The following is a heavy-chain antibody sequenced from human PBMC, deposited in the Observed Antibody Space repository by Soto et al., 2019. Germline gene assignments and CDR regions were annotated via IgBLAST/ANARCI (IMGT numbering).Heavy chain of an antibody. CDR2: ISYDGSNK. CDR3: AKDVVVGATTGLGDYYYYYGMDV. V-gene: IGHV3-30*18. Sequence: QVQLVESGGGVVQPGRSLRLSCAASGFTFSSYGMHWVRQAPGKGLEWVAVISYDGSNKYYADSVKGPFTISRDNSKNTLYLQMNSLRAEDTAVYYCAKDVVVGATTGLGDYYYYYGMDVWGQGTTVTVSS. J-gene: IGHJ6*02. CDR1: GFTFSSYG. D-gene: IGHD1-26*01.